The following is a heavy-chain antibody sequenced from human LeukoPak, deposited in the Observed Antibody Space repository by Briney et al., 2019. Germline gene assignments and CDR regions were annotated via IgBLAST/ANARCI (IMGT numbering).Heavy chain of an antibody. CDR3: ARVLLAGRVYYGMDV. Sequence: SQTLSLTCTVSGGSISSGDYYWSWIRQHPGKGLEWIGYIYYSGSTYYNPSLKSRVTISVDTSKNQFSLKLSSVTAADTAVYYCARVLLAGRVYYGMDVWGQGTTVTVSS. CDR1: GGSISSGDYY. D-gene: IGHD3-10*01. CDR2: IYYSGST. V-gene: IGHV4-31*03. J-gene: IGHJ6*02.